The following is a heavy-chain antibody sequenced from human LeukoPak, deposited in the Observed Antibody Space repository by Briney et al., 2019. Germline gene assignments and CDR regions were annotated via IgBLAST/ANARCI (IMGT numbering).Heavy chain of an antibody. CDR3: ARGTCSGGSCYLRSAFDI. CDR1: RFTFSSYG. Sequence: GGSLRLSCAASRFTFSSYGMHWVRQAPGKGLEGVAVIWYDGSNKYYADSVKGRFTISRDTSKNTLYLQMNSLRAEDTAVYYCARGTCSGGSCYLRSAFDIWGQGTMVTVSS. J-gene: IGHJ3*02. D-gene: IGHD2-15*01. CDR2: IWYDGSNK. V-gene: IGHV3-33*01.